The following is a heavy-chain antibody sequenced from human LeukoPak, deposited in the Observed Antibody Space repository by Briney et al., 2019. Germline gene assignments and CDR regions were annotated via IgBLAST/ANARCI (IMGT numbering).Heavy chain of an antibody. CDR3: ARHRRYFDRLLYGYFDY. CDR1: GGSINSYY. Sequence: PSETLSLTCSVSGGSINSYYWSWIRQPPGKGLEGIGYIYYSGSTNYNPSLKSRVTISVDTSKNQFSLKLSCVTAADTAVYYCARHRRYFDRLLYGYFDYWGQGTLVTVSS. D-gene: IGHD3-9*01. CDR2: IYYSGST. V-gene: IGHV4-59*08. J-gene: IGHJ4*02.